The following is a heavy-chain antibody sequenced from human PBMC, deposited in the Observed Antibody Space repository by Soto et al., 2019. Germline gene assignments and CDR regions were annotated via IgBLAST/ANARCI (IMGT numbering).Heavy chain of an antibody. D-gene: IGHD1-26*01. CDR3: VRQGIGSLHGLVDV. CDR1: SGPSSSHN. Sequence: QVQLQQSGPGLVKPSETLSLTCTVSSGPSSSHNWGWIRQSPGRGLEWIGYVYNTGGTSYNPSLKRRGTISAYTSATHISMPLSFVTAADPAIYYCVRQGIGSLHGLVDVWGQGTTVSVSS. CDR2: VYNTGGT. V-gene: IGHV4-59*08. J-gene: IGHJ6*02.